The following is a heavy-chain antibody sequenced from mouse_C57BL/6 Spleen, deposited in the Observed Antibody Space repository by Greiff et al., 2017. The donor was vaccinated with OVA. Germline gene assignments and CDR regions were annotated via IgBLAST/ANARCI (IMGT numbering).Heavy chain of an antibody. Sequence: EVQLQQSGPELVKPGASVKISCKASGYSFTGYYMNWVKQSPEKSLEWIGEINPSTGGTNYNQKFKAKATLTVDKSSSTAYMQLKSLTSEDSAVYYCARGSSDWYFDVWGTGTTVTVSS. CDR1: GYSFTGYY. CDR3: ARGSSDWYFDV. V-gene: IGHV1-42*01. CDR2: INPSTGGT. D-gene: IGHD1-1*01. J-gene: IGHJ1*03.